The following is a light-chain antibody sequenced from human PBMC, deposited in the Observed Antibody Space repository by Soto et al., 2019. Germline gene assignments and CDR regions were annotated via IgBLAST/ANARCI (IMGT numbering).Light chain of an antibody. V-gene: IGKV3-20*01. Sequence: EIVLTQSPGTLSLSPGERATLSCRASQSVSSSYFAWYQQKPGQAPRLLIYGASSRPTGIPDRFSGSGSGTDFTLTISRLEPEDFAVYYCQQYGSSSTFGQGTRLENK. CDR1: QSVSSSY. J-gene: IGKJ5*01. CDR2: GAS. CDR3: QQYGSSST.